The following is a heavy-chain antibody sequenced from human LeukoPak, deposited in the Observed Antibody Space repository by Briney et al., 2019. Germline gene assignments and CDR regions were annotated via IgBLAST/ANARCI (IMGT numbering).Heavy chain of an antibody. CDR2: ISSSGST. J-gene: IGHJ6*03. CDR3: ARATLVGYFSYFYMDV. V-gene: IGHV4-59*11. D-gene: IGHD1-26*01. CDR1: GDSISSHY. Sequence: SETLSLTCFVSGDSISSHYWNWIRQPPGKGLEWIGYISSSGSTNYNPSLKSRVTVSIDTSKNHFSLNLSSVTAADTAVYYCARATLVGYFSYFYMDVWGKGTTVTFSS.